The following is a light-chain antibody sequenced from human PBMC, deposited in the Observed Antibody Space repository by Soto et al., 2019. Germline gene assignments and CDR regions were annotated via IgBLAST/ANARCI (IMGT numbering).Light chain of an antibody. CDR1: SRDVGGYIY. J-gene: IGLJ1*01. Sequence: QSALTKPASVSGSPGQSITISCTGTSRDVGGYIYVSWYQQHPGKAPKLMIYDVTSRPSGVSYRFSGSKSGNTASLTISGLQAEDEADYYCSSYTTSGSYVFGTGTKLTVL. CDR3: SSYTTSGSYV. V-gene: IGLV2-14*01. CDR2: DVT.